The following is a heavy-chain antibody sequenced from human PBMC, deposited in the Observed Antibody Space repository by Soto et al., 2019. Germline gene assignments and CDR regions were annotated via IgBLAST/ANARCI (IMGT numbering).Heavy chain of an antibody. CDR3: ARDGYGSGSRDYYYYGMDV. CDR2: ISSSSSTI. D-gene: IGHD3-10*01. J-gene: IGHJ6*02. V-gene: IGHV3-48*01. Sequence: GGSLRLPCAASGLTFTSYSMNWVRQAPGKGLEWVSFISSSSSTIYYADSVKGRFTISRDNAKNSLYLQMNSLRAEDTAVYYCARDGYGSGSRDYYYYGMDVWGQGTTVTVSS. CDR1: GLTFTSYS.